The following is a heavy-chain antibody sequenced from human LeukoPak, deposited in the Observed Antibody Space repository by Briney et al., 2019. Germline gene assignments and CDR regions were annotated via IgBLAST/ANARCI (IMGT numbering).Heavy chain of an antibody. D-gene: IGHD3-22*01. V-gene: IGHV3-74*01. CDR1: GFTFSSSW. CDR3: ARVVDDYDSGGYSWSDF. J-gene: IGHJ4*02. Sequence: GSLRLSCAASGFTFSSSWMHWVRQAPGKGLEWVSRVNSDGSSTTYADSVKGRFTISRDNAKNTLYLQMNSLRAEDTAVYYCARVVDDYDSGGYSWSDFWGQGALVTVSS. CDR2: VNSDGSST.